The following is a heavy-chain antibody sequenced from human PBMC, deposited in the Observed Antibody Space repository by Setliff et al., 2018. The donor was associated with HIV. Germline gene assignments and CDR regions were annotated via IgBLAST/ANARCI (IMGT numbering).Heavy chain of an antibody. Sequence: PSETLSLTCTVSGGSISLNNYYWGWIRQPPGKGLEWIGTVYSSGSTYYNPSLRSRVTLSVDKSKGQFSLKLSSVTAADTAVYYCARTMGVTYFDYWGQGTLVTVSS. CDR2: VYSSGST. J-gene: IGHJ4*02. CDR1: GGSISLNNYY. D-gene: IGHD1-26*01. V-gene: IGHV4-39*01. CDR3: ARTMGVTYFDY.